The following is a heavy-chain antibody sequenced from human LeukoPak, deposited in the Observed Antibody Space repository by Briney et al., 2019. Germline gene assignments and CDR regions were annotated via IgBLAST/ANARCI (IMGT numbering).Heavy chain of an antibody. CDR3: AKSDGTLPFDY. Sequence: GGSLRLSCAASGFTFSSYAMSWVRQAPGKGLEWVSAISGSGGSTYYADSVKGRFTISRDNAKNSLYLQMNSLRAEDTALYYCAKSDGTLPFDYWGQGTLVTVSS. J-gene: IGHJ4*02. CDR1: GFTFSSYA. D-gene: IGHD2-15*01. CDR2: ISGSGGST. V-gene: IGHV3-23*01.